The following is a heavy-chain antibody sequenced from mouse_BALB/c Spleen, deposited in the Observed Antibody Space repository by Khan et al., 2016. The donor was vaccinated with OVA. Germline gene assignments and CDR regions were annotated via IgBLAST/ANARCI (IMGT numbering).Heavy chain of an antibody. CDR1: GFTFSSFG. J-gene: IGHJ2*01. CDR2: INSGSSTI. CDR3: ARGNWAY. V-gene: IGHV5-17*02. D-gene: IGHD4-1*01. Sequence: EVELVESGGGLVHPGGSRKLSCAASGFTFSSFGMHWVRQAPEKGLEWVAYINSGSSTIYYADPVKGRFTISRDNPKNTLFLQMTSLRSEDTAMYYCARGNWAYWGQGTTLTGSS.